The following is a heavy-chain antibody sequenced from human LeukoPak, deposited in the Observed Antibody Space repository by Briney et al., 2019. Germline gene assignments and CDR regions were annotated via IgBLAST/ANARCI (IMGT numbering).Heavy chain of an antibody. D-gene: IGHD3-22*01. CDR3: AKGQSYYYDTSGYYCHFDY. CDR1: GFTFSSYA. V-gene: IGHV3-23*01. Sequence: PGGSLRLSCAASGFTFSSYAMSWVRQAPGKGLEWVSGISGSGGATYHADSVKGRFSTSRDSSRNTLHLQMSSLRAEDTAVYYCAKGQSYYYDTSGYYCHFDYWGQGTLVTVSS. J-gene: IGHJ4*02. CDR2: ISGSGGAT.